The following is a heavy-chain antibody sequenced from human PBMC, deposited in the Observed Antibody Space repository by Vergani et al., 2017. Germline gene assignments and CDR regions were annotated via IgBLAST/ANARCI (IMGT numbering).Heavy chain of an antibody. CDR1: GGSISSSSYY. Sequence: QLQLQESGPGLVKPSETLSLTCTVSGGSISSSSYYWGWIRQPPGKGLEWIGSIYYSGSTYYNPSLKSRVTISVDTSKNQFPLKLSSVTAADTAVYYCARNPDSSGWSHVDYWGQGTLVTVSS. V-gene: IGHV4-39*01. CDR2: IYYSGST. J-gene: IGHJ4*02. CDR3: ARNPDSSGWSHVDY. D-gene: IGHD6-19*01.